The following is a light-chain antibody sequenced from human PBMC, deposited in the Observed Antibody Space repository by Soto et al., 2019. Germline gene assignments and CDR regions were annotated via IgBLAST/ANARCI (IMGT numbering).Light chain of an antibody. CDR3: SSYAGSNNYV. CDR1: SSDVGGYKY. V-gene: IGLV2-8*01. J-gene: IGLJ1*01. CDR2: AVS. Sequence: QSVLTQPPSASGSPGQSVTISCTGTSSDVGGYKYVSWYQQYPGKAPKLMIYAVSERPSGVPDRFSGSKSGNTASLTVSGLQAEDEAHYYCSSYAGSNNYVFGTGTKVTVL.